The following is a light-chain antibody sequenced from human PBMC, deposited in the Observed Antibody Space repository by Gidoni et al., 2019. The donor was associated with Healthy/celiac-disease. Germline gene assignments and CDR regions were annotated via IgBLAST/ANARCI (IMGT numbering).Light chain of an antibody. V-gene: IGKV3-15*01. CDR3: QQYNNWPPWT. J-gene: IGKJ1*01. Sequence: ASQSVSSNLAWYQQQPGQAPRLLIYGASTRATGIPARFSGSGSGTEFTLTISSLQSEDFAVYYCQQYNNWPPWTFGQGTKVEIK. CDR2: GAS. CDR1: QSVSSN.